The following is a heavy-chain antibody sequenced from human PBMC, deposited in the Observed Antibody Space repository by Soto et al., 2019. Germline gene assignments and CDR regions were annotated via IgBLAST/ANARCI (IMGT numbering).Heavy chain of an antibody. Sequence: QVQLVESGGGVVQPGRSLRLSCAASGFTFSSCGMHWVRQAPGKGLEWVAVISSDGSNKYYADSVKGRFTIFRDNSKNTLYLQRNSLRAEDTAVYYCAARVGEEWLLPYFDYWGQGTLVTVSS. V-gene: IGHV3-30*03. CDR1: GFTFSSCG. CDR2: ISSDGSNK. J-gene: IGHJ4*02. D-gene: IGHD3-3*01. CDR3: AARVGEEWLLPYFDY.